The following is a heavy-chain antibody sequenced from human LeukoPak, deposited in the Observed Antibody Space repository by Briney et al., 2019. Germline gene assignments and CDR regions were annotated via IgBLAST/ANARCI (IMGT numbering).Heavy chain of an antibody. V-gene: IGHV3-23*01. CDR3: AKDVVVVAATALYYFDF. CDR2: ISGSGGST. D-gene: IGHD2-15*01. Sequence: GGSLRLSCAASGFTFSSYAMSWVRQAPGKGLEWVSAISGSGGSTYYADSARGRFIISRDNSKNTLYLQMDSLSADDTAIYYCAKDVVVVAATALYYFDFWGQGTLVTVSS. CDR1: GFTFSSYA. J-gene: IGHJ4*02.